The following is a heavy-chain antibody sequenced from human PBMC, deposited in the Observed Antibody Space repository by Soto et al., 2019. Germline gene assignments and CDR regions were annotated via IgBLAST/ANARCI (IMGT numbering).Heavy chain of an antibody. Sequence: QVQLQESGPGLMKPSETLSLTCTVSGGSISTYFWSWIRQPPGKGLEWVGFIQYSGISNYNPSLKSRVTISVDTSKNQLSLWLNSVTAADTAVYYCVRGPYSYGPFEYWGQGTLVSVSS. J-gene: IGHJ4*02. CDR1: GGSISTYF. D-gene: IGHD5-18*01. CDR3: VRGPYSYGPFEY. CDR2: IQYSGIS. V-gene: IGHV4-59*01.